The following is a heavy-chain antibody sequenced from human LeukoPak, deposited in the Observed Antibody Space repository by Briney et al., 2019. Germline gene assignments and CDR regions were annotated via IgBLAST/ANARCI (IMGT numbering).Heavy chain of an antibody. CDR1: GFMFGDYA. J-gene: IGHJ2*01. Sequence: GGSLRLSCTASGFMFGDYAMSWIRQAPGKGLEWVGFIRNKAYGGTTEYAASVKGRFTISRDDSKSIAHLQMNSLKTEDTAVYYCTRKRYNWNDIYWYFDLWGRGTPVTVSS. D-gene: IGHD1-1*01. CDR2: IRNKAYGGTT. V-gene: IGHV3-49*03. CDR3: TRKRYNWNDIYWYFDL.